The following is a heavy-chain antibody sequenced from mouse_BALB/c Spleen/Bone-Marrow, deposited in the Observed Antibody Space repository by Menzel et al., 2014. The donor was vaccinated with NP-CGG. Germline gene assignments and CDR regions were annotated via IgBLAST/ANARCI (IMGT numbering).Heavy chain of an antibody. CDR1: GYTFTSYY. Sequence: QVQLQQPGPELVKPGASVRISCKASGYTFTSYYIHWVKQRPGQGLEWIGWIYPGNVNTKYNEKFKGKATLTADKSSSTAYMQLSSLTSEDSAVYFCARSLITMVVANYAMDYWGQGTSVTVSS. V-gene: IGHV1S56*01. J-gene: IGHJ4*01. CDR2: IYPGNVNT. D-gene: IGHD1-1*01. CDR3: ARSLITMVVANYAMDY.